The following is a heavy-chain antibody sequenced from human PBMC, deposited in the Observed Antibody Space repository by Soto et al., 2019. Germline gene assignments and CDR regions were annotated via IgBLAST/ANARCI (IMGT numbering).Heavy chain of an antibody. J-gene: IGHJ4*02. Sequence: QVQLQESGPGLVKPSETLSLTRTVSGGSISSYYWSWIRQPPGKGLEWIGYIYYSGSTNYNPSLKSRVTISVDTSKNQFSLKLSSVTAADTAVYYCARQSLRLYYFDYWGQGTLVTVSS. D-gene: IGHD6-25*01. V-gene: IGHV4-59*08. CDR3: ARQSLRLYYFDY. CDR1: GGSISSYY. CDR2: IYYSGST.